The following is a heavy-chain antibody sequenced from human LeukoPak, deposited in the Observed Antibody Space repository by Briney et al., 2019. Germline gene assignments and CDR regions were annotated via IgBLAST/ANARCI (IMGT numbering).Heavy chain of an antibody. J-gene: IGHJ4*02. Sequence: WVRQAPGKGLEWIGSIYYSGSTYYNPSLKSRVTISVDTSKNQFSLKLSSVTAADTAVYYCARRRGWSVDYWGQGTLVTVSS. CDR2: IYYSGST. CDR3: ARRRGWSVDY. V-gene: IGHV4-39*01. D-gene: IGHD6-19*01.